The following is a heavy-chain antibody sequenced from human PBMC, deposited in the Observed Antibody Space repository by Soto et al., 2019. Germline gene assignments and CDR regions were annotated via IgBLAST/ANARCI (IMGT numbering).Heavy chain of an antibody. J-gene: IGHJ6*02. CDR2: IIPIFGTA. CDR3: AKVGYSSPMGYYYGMDV. D-gene: IGHD6-19*01. Sequence: QAQLEQSGGEVKKPGSSVKVSCKASRVAFSKFIVTWVRQAPGLGLEWVGGIIPIFGTANYAQKFQGRVTITADDATSTSYMEVNNLRSEDTAVYYCAKVGYSSPMGYYYGMDVWGQGPTVTVSS. V-gene: IGHV1-69*01. CDR1: RVAFSKFI.